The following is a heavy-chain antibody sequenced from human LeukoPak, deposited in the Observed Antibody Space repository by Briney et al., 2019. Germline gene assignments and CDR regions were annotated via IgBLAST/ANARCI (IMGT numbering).Heavy chain of an antibody. D-gene: IGHD4-17*01. Sequence: GGSLRLSCAASGFTFSSYGMHWVRQAPGKGLDWVAFIHFDGNTNFSSDSVKGRVTISRDNPKNALFLQLSGLRVEDTAVYYCATDYGAYAGSAFDIWGQGTMVTVSS. V-gene: IGHV3-30*02. CDR2: IHFDGNTN. J-gene: IGHJ3*02. CDR1: GFTFSSYG. CDR3: ATDYGAYAGSAFDI.